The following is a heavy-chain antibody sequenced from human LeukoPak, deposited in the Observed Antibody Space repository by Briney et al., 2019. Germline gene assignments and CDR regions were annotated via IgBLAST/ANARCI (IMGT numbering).Heavy chain of an antibody. CDR3: AKDPDY. CDR1: GFTFSSYG. V-gene: IGHV3-30*02. Sequence: PGGSLRLSCVASGFTFSSYGMHWVRQAPGKGLEWVAFIQYDGSNKYFADSVKGRFAISRDNSKKTLYLQMNSLRAEDTAVYYYAKDPDYWGQGTLVTVSS. CDR2: IQYDGSNK. J-gene: IGHJ4*02.